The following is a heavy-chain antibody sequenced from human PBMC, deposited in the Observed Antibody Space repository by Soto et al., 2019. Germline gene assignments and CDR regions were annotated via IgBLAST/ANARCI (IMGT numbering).Heavy chain of an antibody. CDR1: GGTFSSYA. D-gene: IGHD2-15*01. Sequence: QVQRVQSGAEVKKPGSSVKVSCKASGGTFSSYAISWVRQAPGQGLEWMGGIIPIFGTANYAQKFQGRVTITPDESTSTAYMELSSLRSEDTAVYYCARGGYCSGGSCSEWFDPWGQGTLVTVSS. J-gene: IGHJ5*02. V-gene: IGHV1-69*01. CDR2: IIPIFGTA. CDR3: ARGGYCSGGSCSEWFDP.